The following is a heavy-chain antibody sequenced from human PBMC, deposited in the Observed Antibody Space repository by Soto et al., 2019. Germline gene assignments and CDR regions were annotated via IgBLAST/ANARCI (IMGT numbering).Heavy chain of an antibody. CDR2: ISSSSSYI. CDR3: ARLGGFPYYYILTGYLPSYYGMDV. J-gene: IGHJ6*02. CDR1: GFTFSSYS. Sequence: EVQLVESGGGLVKPGGSLRLSCAASGFTFSSYSMNWVRQAPGKGLEWVSAISSSSSYIYYADSVKGRFTISRDNAKNSLYLQMNSLRAEDTAVYYSARLGGFPYYYILTGYLPSYYGMDVWGQGTTVTVSS. V-gene: IGHV3-21*01. D-gene: IGHD3-9*01.